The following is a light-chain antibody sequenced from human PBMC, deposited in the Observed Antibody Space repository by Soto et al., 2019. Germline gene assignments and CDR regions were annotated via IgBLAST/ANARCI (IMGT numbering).Light chain of an antibody. CDR1: QSISSN. J-gene: IGKJ5*01. V-gene: IGKV3-15*01. CDR2: RTS. Sequence: EIVMTKSPATLSVSPGERATLCCRASQSISSNLAWYQQKPGQAPRLLMFRTSSRATGFPARFSGSGSGTDFTLTISSLEPEDSAVYYCQQRHMWPITFGQGTRLEIK. CDR3: QQRHMWPIT.